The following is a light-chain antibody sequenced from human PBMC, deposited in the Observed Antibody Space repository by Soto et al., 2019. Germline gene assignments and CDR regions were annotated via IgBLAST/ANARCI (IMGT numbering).Light chain of an antibody. CDR2: GAS. Sequence: EIVLTQSPGTLSLSPGERATLSCRASQSVTSNYLAWYQHKPGQAPRLLIYGASSRATGIPDRFSGSGAGTDFALTISRLEPEDFAVYYCPQYGSSPLTFGQGTKLEIK. CDR1: QSVTSNY. V-gene: IGKV3-20*01. CDR3: PQYGSSPLT. J-gene: IGKJ2*01.